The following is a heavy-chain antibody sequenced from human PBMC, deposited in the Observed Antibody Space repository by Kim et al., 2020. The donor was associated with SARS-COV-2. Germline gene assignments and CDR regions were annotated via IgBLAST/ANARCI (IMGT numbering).Heavy chain of an antibody. CDR1: GGSFSGYY. CDR2: INHSGST. J-gene: IGHJ6*03. D-gene: IGHD6-19*01. CDR3: AGGTRQWLSRHYYYYMDV. V-gene: IGHV4-34*01. Sequence: SETLSLTCAVYGGSFSGYYWSWIRQPPGKGLEWIGEINHSGSTNYNSSLKSRVTITVDTSKNQFSLKLSSVTAADTAVYYCAGGTRQWLSRHYYYYMDVWGEGTTVTVSS.